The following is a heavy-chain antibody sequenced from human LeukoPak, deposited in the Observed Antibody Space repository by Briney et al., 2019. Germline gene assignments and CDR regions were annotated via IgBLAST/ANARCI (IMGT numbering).Heavy chain of an antibody. CDR3: ARAGVTPKTGDGFDI. J-gene: IGHJ3*02. CDR1: GYSFTSYG. CDR2: ISGYDGNT. D-gene: IGHD4-23*01. Sequence: ASVKVSCKASGYSFTSYGVSWVRQAPGQGLERMGWISGYDGNTNSAPNLQGRVTMTTDTSTSTAYMELRSLRSGDTAMYYCARAGVTPKTGDGFDIWGQGTMVTVSS. V-gene: IGHV1-18*04.